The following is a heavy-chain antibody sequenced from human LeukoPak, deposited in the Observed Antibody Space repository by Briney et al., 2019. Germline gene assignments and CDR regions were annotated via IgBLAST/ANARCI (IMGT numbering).Heavy chain of an antibody. D-gene: IGHD2-8*01. CDR3: ARSLRSFSYFDY. CDR2: IYTSGST. CDR1: GGSISTSTYY. V-gene: IGHV4-61*02. Sequence: PSETLSLTCTVSGGSISTSTYYWSWIRQPAGKGLEWIGRIYTSGSTNYNPSLKSRVTMSVDTSKNQFSLKLSSVTAADTAVYYCARSLRSFSYFDYWGQGTLVTVSS. J-gene: IGHJ4*02.